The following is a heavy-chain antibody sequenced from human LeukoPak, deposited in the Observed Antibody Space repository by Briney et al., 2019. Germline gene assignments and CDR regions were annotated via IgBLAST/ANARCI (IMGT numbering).Heavy chain of an antibody. CDR3: ARYQLRFLEWSINWFDP. D-gene: IGHD3-3*01. CDR1: GGSFSGYY. Sequence: SETLSLTCAVYGGSFSGYYWSWIRQPPGKGLEWIGEINHSGSTNYSPSLKSRVTISVDTSKNQFSLKLSSVTAADTAVYYCARYQLRFLEWSINWFDPWGQGTLVTVSS. J-gene: IGHJ5*02. V-gene: IGHV4-34*01. CDR2: INHSGST.